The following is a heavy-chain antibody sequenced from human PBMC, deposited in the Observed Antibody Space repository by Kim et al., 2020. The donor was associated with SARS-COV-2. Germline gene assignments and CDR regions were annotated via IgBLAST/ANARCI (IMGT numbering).Heavy chain of an antibody. Sequence: SRVTISVDTSKHQFSLKLSSVTAADTAVYYCARDSEDRIAAAGTPGAFDIWGQGTMVTVSS. J-gene: IGHJ3*02. CDR3: ARDSEDRIAAAGTPGAFDI. D-gene: IGHD6-13*01. V-gene: IGHV4-59*01.